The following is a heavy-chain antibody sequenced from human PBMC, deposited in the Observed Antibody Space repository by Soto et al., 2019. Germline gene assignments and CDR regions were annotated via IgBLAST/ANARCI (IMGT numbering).Heavy chain of an antibody. J-gene: IGHJ4*02. CDR3: AKESEGANYDFWSGYSFDS. Sequence: EVHLLESGGGLVQPGGSLRLSCAASGFSFSSYAMSWVRQAPGKGLEWVSAISSSGTSTFNADSVRGRFTISRDTSRKTLNLEMNTLRAEDTAFYYCAKESEGANYDFWSGYSFDSWGQGTLVTVAS. V-gene: IGHV3-23*01. D-gene: IGHD3-3*01. CDR1: GFSFSSYA. CDR2: ISSSGTST.